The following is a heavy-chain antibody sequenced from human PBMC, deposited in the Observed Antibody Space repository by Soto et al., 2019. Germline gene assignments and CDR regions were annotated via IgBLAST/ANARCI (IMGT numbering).Heavy chain of an antibody. CDR3: ASSFAGTTGTGIDY. Sequence: QVQLVESGGGVVQPGRSLRLSCAASGFTFSSYAMHWVRQAPGQGLEWVAVISDDGSNKYYADSVKGRFTISRDNSKNTLYLQMNSLRAEDTAVYYCASSFAGTTGTGIDYWGQGTLVAVSS. CDR2: ISDDGSNK. D-gene: IGHD1-1*01. CDR1: GFTFSSYA. J-gene: IGHJ4*02. V-gene: IGHV3-30-3*01.